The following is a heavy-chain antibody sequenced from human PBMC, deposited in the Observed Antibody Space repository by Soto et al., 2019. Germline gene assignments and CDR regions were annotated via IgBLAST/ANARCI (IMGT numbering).Heavy chain of an antibody. CDR1: GFTFSSYG. D-gene: IGHD5-12*01. J-gene: IGHJ4*02. CDR2: ISYDGSNK. CDR3: AKDRADGYSGSYFDY. Sequence: QVQLVESGGGVVQPGRSLRLSCAASGFTFSSYGMHWVRQAPGKRLEWVAVISYDGSNKYYADSVKGRFTISRDNYKNTLYLQMNSLRAEDTAVYYCAKDRADGYSGSYFDYWGQGTLVTVSS. V-gene: IGHV3-30*18.